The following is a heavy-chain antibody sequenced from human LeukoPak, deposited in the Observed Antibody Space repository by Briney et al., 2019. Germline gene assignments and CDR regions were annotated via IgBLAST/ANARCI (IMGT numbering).Heavy chain of an antibody. CDR3: AKRRAYSNAFDI. CDR2: ISSSGSTI. Sequence: GGSLRLSCAASGFTFSSYEMNWVRQAPGKGLEWVSYISSSGSTIYYADSVKGRFTVSRDNSKNTLYLQMNSLRAEDTAVYYCAKRRAYSNAFDIWGQGTMVTVSS. D-gene: IGHD2-21*01. CDR1: GFTFSSYE. J-gene: IGHJ3*02. V-gene: IGHV3-48*03.